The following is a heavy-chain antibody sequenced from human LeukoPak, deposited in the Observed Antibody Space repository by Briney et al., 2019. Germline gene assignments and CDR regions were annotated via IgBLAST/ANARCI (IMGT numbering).Heavy chain of an antibody. V-gene: IGHV1-69*05. Sequence: ASVKVSCKASGGTFSSYSITWVRQAPGQGLEWMGGIMPLFNTANYTQQFQGRVTITTDESTSTAYMELSSLRFEDTAMYYCARVDRYHYYLDVWGKGTTVTVSS. CDR3: ARVDRYHYYLDV. CDR1: GGTFSSYS. CDR2: IMPLFNTA. J-gene: IGHJ6*03.